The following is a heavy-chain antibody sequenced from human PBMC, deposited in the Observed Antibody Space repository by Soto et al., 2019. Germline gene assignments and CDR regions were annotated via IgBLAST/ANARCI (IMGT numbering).Heavy chain of an antibody. Sequence: SETLSLTCAVYGGSLSGNYWSWIRQPPGKGLEWIAEINHGGSTYYNPSLKSRVTISVDTSKNQFSLKLSSVTAADTAVYYCARDRRFGDLFHSVYYYYGMDVWGQGTTVTVSS. V-gene: IGHV4-34*09. J-gene: IGHJ6*02. CDR3: ARDRRFGDLFHSVYYYYGMDV. CDR1: GGSLSGNY. CDR2: INHGGST. D-gene: IGHD3-10*01.